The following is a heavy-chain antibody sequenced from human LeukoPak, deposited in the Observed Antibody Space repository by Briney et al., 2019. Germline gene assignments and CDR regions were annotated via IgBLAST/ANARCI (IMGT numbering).Heavy chain of an antibody. V-gene: IGHV3-66*01. Sequence: GGSLRLSCAASGLTVSNNYLSWVRQAPGKGLEWVSVLYVDGSTYYADPVKGRFTISRDNSKNMMYLQMNSLRADDTAVYYCARDPETYSSRWFDSWGQGTLVTVSS. CDR3: ARDPETYSSRWFDS. D-gene: IGHD2-21*01. CDR2: LYVDGST. J-gene: IGHJ5*01. CDR1: GLTVSNNY.